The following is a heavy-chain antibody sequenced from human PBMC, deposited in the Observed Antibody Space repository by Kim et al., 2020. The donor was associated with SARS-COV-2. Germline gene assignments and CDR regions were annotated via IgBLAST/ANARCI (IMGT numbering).Heavy chain of an antibody. CDR3: ARNRYYYGSGSYNFDY. V-gene: IGHV4-34*01. Sequence: SETLSLTCAVYGGSFSGYYWSWIRQPPGKGLEWIGEINHSGSTNYNPSLKSRVTISVDTSKNQFSLKLSSVTAADTAVYYCARNRYYYGSGSYNFDYWG. CDR1: GGSFSGYY. D-gene: IGHD3-10*01. J-gene: IGHJ4*01. CDR2: INHSGST.